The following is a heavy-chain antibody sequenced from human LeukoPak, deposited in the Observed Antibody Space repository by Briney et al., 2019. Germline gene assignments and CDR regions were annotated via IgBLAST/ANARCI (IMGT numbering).Heavy chain of an antibody. J-gene: IGHJ3*02. D-gene: IGHD6-13*01. CDR1: GYSFTSYW. CDR2: IYPGDSDT. CDR3: ARILEQQLDAFDI. Sequence: GESLKISCKGSGYSFTSYWIGWVRQMPGKGLEWMGIIYPGDSDTRYSPSFQGQVTISADKSISTAYLQWSSLKASDTAMYYCARILEQQLDAFDIWGQGTMVTVSS. V-gene: IGHV5-51*01.